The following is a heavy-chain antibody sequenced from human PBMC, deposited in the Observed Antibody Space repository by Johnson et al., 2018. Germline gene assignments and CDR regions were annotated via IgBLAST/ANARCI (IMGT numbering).Heavy chain of an antibody. CDR3: ARGRLGGYGMDV. J-gene: IGHJ6*02. CDR1: GFTFSSYS. D-gene: IGHD4-11*01. Sequence: VQLVQSGGGLVKPGGSQRLSCAASGFTFSSYSMNWVRQAPGKGLEWVSSISSSSSYKYYADSVKGRFTISRDNAKNSLHLQMNSLRAEDTAVYYCARGRLGGYGMDVWGQGTTVTVAS. V-gene: IGHV3-21*01. CDR2: ISSSSSYK.